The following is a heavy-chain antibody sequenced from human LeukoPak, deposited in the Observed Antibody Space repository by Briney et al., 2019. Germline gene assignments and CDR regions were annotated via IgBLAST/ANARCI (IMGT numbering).Heavy chain of an antibody. J-gene: IGHJ2*01. Sequence: SETLSLTCTVSGGSISSYYWSWIRQPAAKGLEWIGRIDTSGNTSYKPSLKSRVTMSVDPSKKQISLKLSSVTAADTAVYYCARVSSSWYQDWYFDLWGRGTLVTVSS. CDR3: ARVSSSWYQDWYFDL. V-gene: IGHV4-4*07. CDR2: IDTSGNT. D-gene: IGHD6-13*01. CDR1: GGSISSYY.